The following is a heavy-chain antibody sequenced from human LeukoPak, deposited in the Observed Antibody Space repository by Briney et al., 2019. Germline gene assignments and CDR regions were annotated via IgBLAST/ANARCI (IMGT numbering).Heavy chain of an antibody. CDR3: AREAYYDFWSGSPNLDY. CDR1: GGSISSSSYY. CDR2: IYHSGST. V-gene: IGHV4-39*07. J-gene: IGHJ4*02. D-gene: IGHD3-3*01. Sequence: SETLSLTCTVSGGSISSSSYYWGWIRQPPGKGLEWIGSIYHSGSTYYNPSLKSRVTISVDTSKNQFSLKLSSVTAADTAVYYCAREAYYDFWSGSPNLDYWGQGTLVTVSS.